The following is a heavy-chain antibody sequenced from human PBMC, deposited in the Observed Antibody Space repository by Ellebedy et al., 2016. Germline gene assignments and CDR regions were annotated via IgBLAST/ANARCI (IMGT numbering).Heavy chain of an antibody. V-gene: IGHV3-48*04. Sequence: GESLKISCAASGFTFSSFAMSWVRQAPGKGLEWFSSIGSTPHYADSVRGRFTISRDNAKNSLYLQMNSLRTEDTAVYYCASRAIAVAGTDPPRDYYYGMDVWGQGTTVTVSS. D-gene: IGHD6-19*01. CDR1: GFTFSSFA. J-gene: IGHJ6*02. CDR3: ASRAIAVAGTDPPRDYYYGMDV. CDR2: IGSTP.